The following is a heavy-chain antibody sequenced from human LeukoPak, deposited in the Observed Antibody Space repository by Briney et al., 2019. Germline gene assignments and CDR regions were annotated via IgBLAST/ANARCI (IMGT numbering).Heavy chain of an antibody. CDR3: ARGLTYYDILTGYYTPGGRAFDI. D-gene: IGHD3-9*01. Sequence: ASVKVSCKASGYTVTNYDINWVRQATGQGLEWMGWMNPNSGNTGYAQKFQGRVTITRNTSIITAYMELSSLRSEDTAVYYCARGLTYYDILTGYYTPGGRAFDIWGQGTMVTVSS. V-gene: IGHV1-8*03. CDR1: GYTVTNYD. J-gene: IGHJ3*02. CDR2: MNPNSGNT.